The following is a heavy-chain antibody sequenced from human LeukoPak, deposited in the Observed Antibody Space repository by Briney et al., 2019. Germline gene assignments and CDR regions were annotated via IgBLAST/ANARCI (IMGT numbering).Heavy chain of an antibody. CDR1: GDFFSTYY. CDR2: IYSSGST. V-gene: IGHV4-59*10. Sequence: PSETLSLTCTVSGDFFSTYYWSWIRQPAGKGLEWIGHIYSSGSTNYNPSLKSRVTMSIDSSNNQFSLKMTSVTAADTAVYYCARYRTSGSYLFDYWGQGTLVTVSS. D-gene: IGHD1-26*01. J-gene: IGHJ4*02. CDR3: ARYRTSGSYLFDY.